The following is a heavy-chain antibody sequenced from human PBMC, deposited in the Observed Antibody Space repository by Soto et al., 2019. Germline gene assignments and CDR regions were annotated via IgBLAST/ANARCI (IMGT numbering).Heavy chain of an antibody. Sequence: SGPTLVNPTQTLTLTCTFSGFSLSTSGMRVSWIRQPPGKALEWLARIDWDDDKFYSTSLKTRLTISKDTSKNQVVLTMTNMDPVDTATYYCARAYCGGDCSGSTFDYWGQGTLVTV. CDR1: GFSLSTSGMR. CDR3: ARAYCGGDCSGSTFDY. CDR2: IDWDDDK. V-gene: IGHV2-70*04. D-gene: IGHD2-21*02. J-gene: IGHJ4*02.